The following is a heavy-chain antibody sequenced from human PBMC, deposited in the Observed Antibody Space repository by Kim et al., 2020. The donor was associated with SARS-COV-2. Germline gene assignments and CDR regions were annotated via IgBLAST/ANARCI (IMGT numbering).Heavy chain of an antibody. CDR2: ISYDGSNK. D-gene: IGHD3-10*01. J-gene: IGHJ6*02. V-gene: IGHV3-30*18. CDR3: AKDITYYYGSGYGMDV. Sequence: GGSLRLSCAASGFTFSSYGMHWVRQAPGKGLEWVAVISYDGSNKYYADSVKGRFTISRDNSKNTLYLQMNSLRAEDTAVYYCAKDITYYYGSGYGMDVWGQGTTVTVSS. CDR1: GFTFSSYG.